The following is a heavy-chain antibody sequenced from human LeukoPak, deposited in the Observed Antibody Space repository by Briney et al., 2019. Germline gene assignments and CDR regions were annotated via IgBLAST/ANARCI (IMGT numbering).Heavy chain of an antibody. J-gene: IGHJ3*02. D-gene: IGHD1-26*01. V-gene: IGHV1-2*02. CDR3: ARMGSGSYYGAFDI. Sequence: ASVKVSCKASGYTFTGYYMHWVRQAPGQGLEWMGWINPNSGGTNYAQKFQGRVTMTRDTSISTAYMELGRLRSDDTAVYYCARMGSGSYYGAFDIWGQGTMVTVSS. CDR2: INPNSGGT. CDR1: GYTFTGYY.